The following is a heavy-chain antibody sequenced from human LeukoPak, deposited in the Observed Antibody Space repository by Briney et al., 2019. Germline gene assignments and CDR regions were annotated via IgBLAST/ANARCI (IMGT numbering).Heavy chain of an antibody. CDR2: IHDSGTT. V-gene: IGHV4-4*02. CDR3: ARSPYCGGDCFRYYFDY. D-gene: IGHD2-21*02. CDR1: GASITSSHW. Sequence: SETLSLTCAVSGASITSSHWWSWARQPPGKGLEWIGEIHDSGTTNYKPSLKNRVTMSLDKSNNQISLKLTSVTAADTAVYYCARSPYCGGDCFRYYFDYWGQGTLVTVSS. J-gene: IGHJ4*02.